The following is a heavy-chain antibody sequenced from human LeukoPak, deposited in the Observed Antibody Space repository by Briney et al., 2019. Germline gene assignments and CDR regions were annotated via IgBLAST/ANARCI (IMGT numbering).Heavy chain of an antibody. J-gene: IGHJ4*02. CDR2: ISYDGSNK. CDR3: ARDSSGWDYYFDY. CDR1: GFTFSSYA. D-gene: IGHD6-19*01. V-gene: IGHV3-30*04. Sequence: GGSLRLSCAASGFTFSSYAMHWVRQAPGTGLEWMAVISYDGSNKYYADSVKGRFTISRDNSKNTLYLQMNSLSAEDTAVYYCARDSSGWDYYFDYWGQGTLVTVSS.